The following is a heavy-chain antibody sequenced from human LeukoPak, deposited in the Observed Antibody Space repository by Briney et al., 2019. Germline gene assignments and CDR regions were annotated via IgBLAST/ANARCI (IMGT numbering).Heavy chain of an antibody. CDR2: IYYSGST. D-gene: IGHD6-19*01. V-gene: IGHV4-59*08. CDR3: ARGRGIAVAGTEVDY. J-gene: IGHJ4*02. Sequence: SETLSLTCTVSGGSISSYYWSWIRQPPGKGLEWIGYIYYSGSTNYNPSLKSRVTISVDTSKNQFSLKLSSVTAADTAVYYCARGRGIAVAGTEVDYWGQGTLVTVSS. CDR1: GGSISSYY.